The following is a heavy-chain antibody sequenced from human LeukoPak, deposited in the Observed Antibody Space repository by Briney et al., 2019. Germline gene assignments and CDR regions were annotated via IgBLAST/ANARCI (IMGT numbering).Heavy chain of an antibody. CDR1: GFTFSSYW. J-gene: IGHJ4*02. Sequence: GGSLRLSCAASGFTFSSYWMHWVRQAPGKGLVWVSRINSDGSSTSYADSVRGRFSISRDNAKNTLYLQMNSLRAEDTAVYYCARAQRGGNSMAGFDYWGQGTLVTVSS. CDR2: INSDGSST. V-gene: IGHV3-74*01. CDR3: ARAQRGGNSMAGFDY. D-gene: IGHD4-23*01.